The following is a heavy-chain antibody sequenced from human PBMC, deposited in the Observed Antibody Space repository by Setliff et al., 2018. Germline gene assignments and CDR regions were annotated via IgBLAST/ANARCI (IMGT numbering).Heavy chain of an antibody. D-gene: IGHD6-19*01. V-gene: IGHV4-59*01. Sequence: SETLSLTCTVTGGSISPFYWNWIRQSPGKGLEWIGYIFYTGKSSYNPSLKSRVTISVDTSKNQFSLNLQSVTPADAGVYYCARGLPSGWYRGFDFWGRGSQVTVSS. J-gene: IGHJ4*02. CDR2: IFYTGKS. CDR3: ARGLPSGWYRGFDF. CDR1: GGSISPFY.